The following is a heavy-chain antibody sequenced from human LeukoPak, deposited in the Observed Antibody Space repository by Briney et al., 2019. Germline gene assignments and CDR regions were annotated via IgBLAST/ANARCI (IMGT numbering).Heavy chain of an antibody. CDR3: ARAFLGYCSGGSCYNAGY. D-gene: IGHD2-15*01. CDR1: GFTFSSYS. Sequence: GGSLRLSCAASGFTFSSYSMNWVRQAPGKGLEWVSSISSSSSYIYYADSVKGRFTISRDNAKNSLYLQMNSLRAEDTAVYYCARAFLGYCSGGSCYNAGYWGQGTLVTVSS. CDR2: ISSSSSYI. J-gene: IGHJ4*02. V-gene: IGHV3-21*01.